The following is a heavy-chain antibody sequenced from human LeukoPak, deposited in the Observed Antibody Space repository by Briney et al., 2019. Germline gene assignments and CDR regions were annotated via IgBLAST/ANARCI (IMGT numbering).Heavy chain of an antibody. Sequence: GGSLRLSCAASGFTFSSYWMHWVRQAPGKGLEWVSVIYSGGSTYYADSVKGRFTISRDNSKNTLYLQMNSLRAEDTAVYYCARGGVALWDYYYYGMDVWGQGTTVTVSS. D-gene: IGHD3-3*01. J-gene: IGHJ6*02. CDR3: ARGGVALWDYYYYGMDV. V-gene: IGHV3-66*01. CDR1: GFTFSSYW. CDR2: IYSGGST.